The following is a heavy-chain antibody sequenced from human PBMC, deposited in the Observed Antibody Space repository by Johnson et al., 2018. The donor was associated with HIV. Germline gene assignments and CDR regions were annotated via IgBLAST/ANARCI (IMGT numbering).Heavy chain of an antibody. J-gene: IGHJ3*02. V-gene: IGHV3-30*02. CDR3: EKDAYDDGDYGAFDI. CDR2: IRYDGSNK. Sequence: QVQLVESGGGVVQPGGSLRLSCAASGFTFSSYGMHWVRQAPGKGLEWVAFIRYDGSNKYYADSVKGRFTISRDNSKNTLYLQMNSLRAEDTAVYCGEKDAYDDGDYGAFDIWGQGTMVTVSS. D-gene: IGHD4-17*01. CDR1: GFTFSSYG.